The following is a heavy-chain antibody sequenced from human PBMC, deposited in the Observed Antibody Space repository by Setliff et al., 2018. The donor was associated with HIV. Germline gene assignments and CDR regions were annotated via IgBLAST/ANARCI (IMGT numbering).Heavy chain of an antibody. V-gene: IGHV4-38-2*01. CDR2: IYHSGST. J-gene: IGHJ4*02. CDR3: ARWGSGYDSGVDY. D-gene: IGHD5-12*01. CDR1: GYSISSGYY. Sequence: SETLSLTCAVSGYSISSGYYWGWIRQPPGKGLEWIGSIYHSGSTYYNPSLKSRVTMSVDTSKNQFSLKLSSVTAADTAVYYCARWGSGYDSGVDYWGQGTLVTVSS.